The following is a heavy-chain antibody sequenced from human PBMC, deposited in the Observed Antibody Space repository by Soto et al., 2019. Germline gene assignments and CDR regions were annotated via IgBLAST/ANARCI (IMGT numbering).Heavy chain of an antibody. Sequence: GGSLRLSCSASGFTFSSYAMHWVRQAPGKGLEYVSAISSNGGSTYYADSVKGRFTISRDNSKNTLYLQMSSLRAEDTAVYYCVKGPTRYYYGSGSSNWFDPWGQGTLVTVSS. J-gene: IGHJ5*02. CDR2: ISSNGGST. CDR3: VKGPTRYYYGSGSSNWFDP. V-gene: IGHV3-64D*08. D-gene: IGHD3-10*01. CDR1: GFTFSSYA.